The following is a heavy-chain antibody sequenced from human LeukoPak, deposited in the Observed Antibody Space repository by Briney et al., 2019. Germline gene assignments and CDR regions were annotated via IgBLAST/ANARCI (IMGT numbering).Heavy chain of an antibody. CDR1: GFTFSSYW. CDR3: ARDESLGDFWSGYFDALDI. V-gene: IGHV3-7*01. D-gene: IGHD3-3*01. J-gene: IGHJ3*02. CDR2: IKQDGSEK. Sequence: GGSLRLSCAASGFTFSSYWMTWVRQAPGKGLEWVANIKQDGSEKYYVDSVKGRFTISRDNAKNPLYLQMNSLRAEDTAVYYCARDESLGDFWSGYFDALDIWGQGTMVTVSS.